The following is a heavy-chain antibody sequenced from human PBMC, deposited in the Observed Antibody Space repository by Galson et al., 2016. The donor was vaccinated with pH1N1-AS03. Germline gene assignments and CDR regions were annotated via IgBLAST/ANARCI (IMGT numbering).Heavy chain of an antibody. J-gene: IGHJ3*01. Sequence: SLRLSCAASGFAFNKFWMHWVRHAPGKGLEWVSQIDTDGTSATYADSVKGRFTTSRDNAKNTLYLQMNSLRDEDTAVYYCASDGVFDHKSAFDFWGQGTMVTVSS. CDR1: GFAFNKFW. CDR2: IDTDGTSA. V-gene: IGHV3-74*03. D-gene: IGHD3-9*01. CDR3: ASDGVFDHKSAFDF.